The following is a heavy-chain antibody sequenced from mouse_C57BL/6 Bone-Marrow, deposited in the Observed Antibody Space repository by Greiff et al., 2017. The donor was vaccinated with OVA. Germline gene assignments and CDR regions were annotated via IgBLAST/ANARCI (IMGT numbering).Heavy chain of an antibody. Sequence: QVHVKQSGPELVKPGASVKISCKASGYAFSSSWMNWVKQRPGKGLEWIGRIYPGDGDTNYNGKFKGKATLTADKSSSTAYMQLSSLTSEDSAVYFCASPYYSPFAYWGQGTLVTVSA. J-gene: IGHJ3*01. CDR3: ASPYYSPFAY. CDR2: IYPGDGDT. CDR1: GYAFSSSW. D-gene: IGHD1-1*01. V-gene: IGHV1-82*01.